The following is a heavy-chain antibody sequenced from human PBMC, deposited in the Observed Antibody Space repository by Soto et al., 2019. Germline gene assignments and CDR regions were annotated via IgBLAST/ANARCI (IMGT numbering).Heavy chain of an antibody. D-gene: IGHD3-16*02. Sequence: QVQLQESGPGLVKPSGTLSLTCAVSGGSISSSNWWSWVRQPPGKGLEWIGEIYHSGSTNYNPSLKSRVTMSADKSKNQFSLKLSSVTAADTAVYYCARGLSTLSPLAYWGQGTLVTVSS. J-gene: IGHJ4*02. CDR2: IYHSGST. CDR3: ARGLSTLSPLAY. V-gene: IGHV4-4*02. CDR1: GGSISSSNW.